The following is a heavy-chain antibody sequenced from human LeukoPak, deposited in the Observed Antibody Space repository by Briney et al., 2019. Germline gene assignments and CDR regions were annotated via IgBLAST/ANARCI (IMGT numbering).Heavy chain of an antibody. D-gene: IGHD3-3*01. Sequence: PSETLSLTCTVSGGSISGGDYYWSWIRQPPGKGLEWIGYIYYSGSTYYNPSLKSRVTISVDTSKNQFSLKLSSVTAADTAVYYCAREYYDFWSGYRYFDYWGQGTLVTVSS. V-gene: IGHV4-30-4*01. CDR1: GGSISGGDYY. CDR2: IYYSGST. CDR3: AREYYDFWSGYRYFDY. J-gene: IGHJ4*02.